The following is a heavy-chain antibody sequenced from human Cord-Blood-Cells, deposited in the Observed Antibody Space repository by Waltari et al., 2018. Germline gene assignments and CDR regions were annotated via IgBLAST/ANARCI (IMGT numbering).Heavy chain of an antibody. CDR2: IYYSGNT. Sequence: QLQLQVSVPGLVKPAETLSLPCTVSVGSIRSSSYYRGWIRQPPGKGLEWIGSIYYSGNTYYNPSLKSRVTISVETSKNQFSLKLSSVTAADTAVYYCARVGFGSRAWFDPWGQGTLVTVSS. CDR1: VGSIRSSSYY. D-gene: IGHD3-16*01. J-gene: IGHJ5*02. CDR3: ARVGFGSRAWFDP. V-gene: IGHV4-39*07.